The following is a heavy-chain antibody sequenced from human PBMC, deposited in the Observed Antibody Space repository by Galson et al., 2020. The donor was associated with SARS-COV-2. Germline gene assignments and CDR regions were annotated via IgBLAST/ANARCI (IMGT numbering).Heavy chain of an antibody. D-gene: IGHD3-22*01. J-gene: IGHJ4*02. V-gene: IGHV3-7*05. CDR2: IKKDGGEK. CDR3: ASTMIVVDYMDY. CDR1: GFTFSNSW. Sequence: TGGSLRLSCAASGFTFSNSWMYWVRQAPGKGLEWVANIKKDGGEKYYVDSVKGRFTISRDNAKNSVYLQMNSLGPEDTAVYYCASTMIVVDYMDYWGQGTLVTVSS.